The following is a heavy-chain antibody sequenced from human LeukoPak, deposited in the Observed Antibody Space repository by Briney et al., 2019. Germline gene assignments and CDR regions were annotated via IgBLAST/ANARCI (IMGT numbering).Heavy chain of an antibody. CDR3: ARDRTSSSHFDY. CDR1: GYTFSDYY. Sequence: GASVKVSCKASGYTFSDYYMQWVRQAPGQGLEWMGWINPNSGGTNYAQKLQGRVTMTRDTSISTAYMELSRLTSDDTAVYYCARDRTSSSHFDYWGQGTLVTVSS. V-gene: IGHV1-2*02. J-gene: IGHJ4*02. CDR2: INPNSGGT. D-gene: IGHD6-6*01.